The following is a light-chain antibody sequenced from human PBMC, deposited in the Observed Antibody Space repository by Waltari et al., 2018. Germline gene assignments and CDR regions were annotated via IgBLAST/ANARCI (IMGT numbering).Light chain of an antibody. CDR1: QSPVYSDGNIH. V-gene: IGKV2-30*01. CDR3: MQATHGPYT. J-gene: IGKJ2*01. CDR2: KVS. Sequence: DVVMTQSPLSLPVTLGQPASISCRSSQSPVYSDGNIHLNWLQQRPGQSPRRLIYKVSDRDSGVPDRFSGSGSGTDFTLKISRVEAEDVGVYYCMQATHGPYTFGQGTKLEIK.